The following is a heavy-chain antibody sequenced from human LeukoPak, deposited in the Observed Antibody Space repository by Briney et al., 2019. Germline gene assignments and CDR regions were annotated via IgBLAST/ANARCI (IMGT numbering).Heavy chain of an antibody. CDR1: GFTFRSYA. CDR2: LSGSGGST. V-gene: IGHV3-23*01. Sequence: GGSLRLSCAASGFTFRSYAMSWVRQAPGKGLEWVSTLSGSGGSTYYADSVKGRFTISRHNSKNTLYLQMNSLRAEDTAVYYCAREYSGYDFGYWGQGTLVTVSS. CDR3: AREYSGYDFGY. J-gene: IGHJ4*02. D-gene: IGHD5-12*01.